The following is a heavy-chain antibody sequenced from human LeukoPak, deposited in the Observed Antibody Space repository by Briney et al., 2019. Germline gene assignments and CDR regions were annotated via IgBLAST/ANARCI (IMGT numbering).Heavy chain of an antibody. Sequence: GGSLRLSCAASGFGFGQYEMNWVRQAPGKGLEWITYISVRAGTIYYGDSAEGRFTISRDDAKNSVYLQMNGLRVEDTAIYYCAKDFPHYYEVPHGMDVWGQGTTVTV. J-gene: IGHJ6*02. CDR3: AKDFPHYYEVPHGMDV. V-gene: IGHV3-48*03. CDR2: ISVRAGTI. D-gene: IGHD3-22*01. CDR1: GFGFGQYE.